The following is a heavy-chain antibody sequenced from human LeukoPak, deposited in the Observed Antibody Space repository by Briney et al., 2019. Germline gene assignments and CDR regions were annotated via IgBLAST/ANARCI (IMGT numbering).Heavy chain of an antibody. D-gene: IGHD4-17*01. CDR2: INPNSGGT. J-gene: IGHJ4*02. V-gene: IGHV1-2*02. CDR3: ARHPATVQKGFDY. CDR1: GYTFTGYY. Sequence: ASVKVSCKASGYTFTGYYMHWVRQAPGQGLEWMGWINPNSGGTNYAQKFQGRVTMTRDTSISTAYMEPSRLRSDDTAVYYCARHPATVQKGFDYWGQGTLVTVSS.